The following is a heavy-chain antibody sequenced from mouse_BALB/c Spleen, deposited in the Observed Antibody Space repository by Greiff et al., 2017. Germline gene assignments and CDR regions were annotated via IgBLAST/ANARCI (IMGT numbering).Heavy chain of an antibody. V-gene: IGHV14-3*02. D-gene: IGHD2-1*01. J-gene: IGHJ4*01. Sequence: EVKLQQSGAELVKPGASVKLSCTASGFNIKDTYMHWVKQRPEQGLEWIGRIDPANGNTKYDPKFQGKATITADTSSNTAYLQLSSLTSEDTAVYYCATLLYGNYDAMDYWGQGTSVTVSS. CDR1: GFNIKDTY. CDR2: IDPANGNT. CDR3: ATLLYGNYDAMDY.